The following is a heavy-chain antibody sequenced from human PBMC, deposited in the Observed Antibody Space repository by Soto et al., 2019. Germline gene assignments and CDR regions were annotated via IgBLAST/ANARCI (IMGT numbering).Heavy chain of an antibody. CDR3: ARDLRSSGCY. D-gene: IGHD6-19*01. J-gene: IGHJ4*02. CDR2: ISYDGSNR. V-gene: IGHV3-30-3*01. CDR1: GFTFSNYS. Sequence: QVQLVESGGGVIQPGGSLRLSCAASGFTFSNYSMHWVRQAPGKGLEWVALISYDGSNRYYEDSVKGRFTISRDNSKNTLFMQMNSLRGDDTDVYYCARDLRSSGCYWGQGTLVTVSS.